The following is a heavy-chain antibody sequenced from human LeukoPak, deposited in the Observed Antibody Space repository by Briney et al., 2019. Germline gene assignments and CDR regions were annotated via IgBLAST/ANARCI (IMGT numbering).Heavy chain of an antibody. CDR1: GGTFSSYA. J-gene: IGHJ4*02. D-gene: IGHD1-26*01. V-gene: IGHV1-69*04. Sequence: SVKVSCKASGGTFSSYAISWVRQAPGQGLEWMGRIIPILGIANYAQKFQVRVTITADKSTSTAYMELSSLRSEDTAVYYCARDFGGSGRLDYWGQGTLVTVSS. CDR2: IIPILGIA. CDR3: ARDFGGSGRLDY.